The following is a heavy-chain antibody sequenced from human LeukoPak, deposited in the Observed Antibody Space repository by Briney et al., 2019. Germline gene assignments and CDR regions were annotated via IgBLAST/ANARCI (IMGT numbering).Heavy chain of an antibody. J-gene: IGHJ4*02. V-gene: IGHV1-69*13. Sequence: SVKVSCKASEGTFSSYAISWVRQAPGQGLDWMGGIIPIFGTANYAQKFQGRVTITADESTSTAYMELSSLRSEDTAVYYCARAEVAGYCSSTSCLYFVYWGQGTLVTVSS. D-gene: IGHD2-2*01. CDR1: EGTFSSYA. CDR2: IIPIFGTA. CDR3: ARAEVAGYCSSTSCLYFVY.